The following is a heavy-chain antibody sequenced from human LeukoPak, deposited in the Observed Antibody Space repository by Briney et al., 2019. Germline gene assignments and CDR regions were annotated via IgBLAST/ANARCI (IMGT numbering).Heavy chain of an antibody. D-gene: IGHD3-22*01. CDR3: AKIPYDSSGYYYRIFYFDY. V-gene: IGHV3-23*01. CDR2: FSGSGGST. J-gene: IGHJ4*02. CDR1: GFTFSSYG. Sequence: PGGSLRLSCAASGFTFSSYGMSWVRQAPGKGLEWVSAFSGSGGSTYYADSVNGRFTISRDNSKNTLYLQMNSLRAEDTAVYYCAKIPYDSSGYYYRIFYFDYWGQGTLVTVSS.